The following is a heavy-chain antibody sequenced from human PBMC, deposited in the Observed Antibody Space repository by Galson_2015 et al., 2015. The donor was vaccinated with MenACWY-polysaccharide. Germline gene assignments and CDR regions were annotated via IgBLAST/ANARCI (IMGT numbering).Heavy chain of an antibody. CDR3: AREGSRSVFHAFEA. CDR1: GLTFRGSG. Sequence: SLRLSCAASGLTFRGSGMHWVRQAPGKGLEWVAVIQYDGSQKQYIDSVKGRFTISRDNSKNTLYLEMNSLRAEDTALYYCAREGSRSVFHAFEAWGQGT. J-gene: IGHJ3*01. D-gene: IGHD1-26*01. V-gene: IGHV3-33*01. CDR2: IQYDGSQK.